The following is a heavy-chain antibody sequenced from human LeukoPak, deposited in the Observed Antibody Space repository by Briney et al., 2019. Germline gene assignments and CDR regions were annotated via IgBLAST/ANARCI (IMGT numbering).Heavy chain of an antibody. CDR1: GGSFSGYY. CDR3: ALGYCSGGSCQHSYCFDY. Sequence: SETLSLTCAVYGGSFSGYYWSWIRQPPGKGLEWIGEINHSGSTNYNPSLKSRVAISVDTSKNQFSLKLSSVTAADTAVYYCALGYCSGGSCQHSYCFDYWGQGTLVTVSS. CDR2: INHSGST. V-gene: IGHV4-34*01. D-gene: IGHD2-15*01. J-gene: IGHJ4*02.